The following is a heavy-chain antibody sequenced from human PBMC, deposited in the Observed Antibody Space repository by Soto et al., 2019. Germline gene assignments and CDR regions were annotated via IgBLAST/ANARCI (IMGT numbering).Heavy chain of an antibody. Sequence: SETLSLTCTVSGGSISSYYWSWIRQPPGKGLEWIGYIYYSGSTNYNPSLKSRVTISVDTSKNQFSLKLSSVTAADTAVYYCAGGGVAVAGFYYYYYGMDVWGQGTTVTVSS. CDR3: AGGGVAVAGFYYYYYGMDV. J-gene: IGHJ6*02. CDR2: IYYSGST. D-gene: IGHD6-19*01. V-gene: IGHV4-59*01. CDR1: GGSISSYY.